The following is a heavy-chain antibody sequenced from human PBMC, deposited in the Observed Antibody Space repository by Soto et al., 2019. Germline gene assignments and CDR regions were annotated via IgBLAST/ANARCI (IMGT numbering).Heavy chain of an antibody. CDR2: IYYSGST. CDR3: ARRRKSSSNVYYYYYGMDV. CDR1: GGSISSSSYY. V-gene: IGHV4-39*01. Sequence: PSETLSLTCTVSGGSISSSSYYWGWIRQPPGKGLEWIGSIYYSGSTYHNPSLKSRVTISVDTSKNQFSLKLSSVTAADTAVYYCARRRKSSSNVYYYYYGMDVWGQGTTVTVSS. J-gene: IGHJ6*02. D-gene: IGHD6-6*01.